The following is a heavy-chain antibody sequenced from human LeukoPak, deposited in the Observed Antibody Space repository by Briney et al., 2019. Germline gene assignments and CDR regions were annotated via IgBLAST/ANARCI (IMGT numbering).Heavy chain of an antibody. CDR1: GFTFGSLH. J-gene: IGHJ3*02. V-gene: IGHV3-23*01. CDR3: ARSPEYYYDSSGYYQGAFDI. CDR2: IGSSGLDT. Sequence: GGSLRLSCVAAGFTFGSLHMTWVRQAPGKGLEWVSAIGSSGLDTYYADSVKGRFTVSRDNAKNMLYLQMNSLRVEDTAVYYCARSPEYYYDSSGYYQGAFDIWGQGTMVTVSS. D-gene: IGHD3-22*01.